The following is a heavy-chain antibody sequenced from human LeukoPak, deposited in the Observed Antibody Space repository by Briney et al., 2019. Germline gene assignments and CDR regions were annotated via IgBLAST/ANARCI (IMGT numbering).Heavy chain of an antibody. Sequence: PGGSLRLSCAASGFTFSSYSMNWVRQAPGKGLEWVSAISGSGGSTYYADSVKGRFTISRDTSKNTLYLQMSSLRAEDTAVYFCARYASYSSSWYFFDYWGQGTLVTVSS. CDR2: ISGSGGST. J-gene: IGHJ4*02. V-gene: IGHV3-23*01. CDR1: GFTFSSYS. D-gene: IGHD6-13*01. CDR3: ARYASYSSSWYFFDY.